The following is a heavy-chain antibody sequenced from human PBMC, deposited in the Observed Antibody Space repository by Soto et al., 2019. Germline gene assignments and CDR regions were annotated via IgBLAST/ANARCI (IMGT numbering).Heavy chain of an antibody. D-gene: IGHD6-6*01. CDR3: ARGKCSSYYYYYYMDV. J-gene: IGHJ6*03. CDR2: IYYSGST. V-gene: IGHV4-39*07. Sequence: SETLSLTCTVSGGSISSSSYYWGWIRQPPGKGLEWIGSIYYSGSTYYNPSLKSRVTISVDTSKNQFSLKLSSVTAADTAVYYCARGKCSSYYYYYYMDVWGKGTKVTVS. CDR1: GGSISSSSYY.